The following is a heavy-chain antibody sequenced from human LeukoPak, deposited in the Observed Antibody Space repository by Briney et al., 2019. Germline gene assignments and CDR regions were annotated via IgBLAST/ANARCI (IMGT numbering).Heavy chain of an antibody. J-gene: IGHJ4*02. D-gene: IGHD6-13*01. V-gene: IGHV3-33*01. CDR1: GFTFSSYG. CDR3: ARDAAGFDY. Sequence: QPGRSLRLSCAASGFTFSSYGMHWVRQAPGKWLEWVAVIWYDGSNKYYADSVKGRFTISRDNSKNTLYLQMNSLRAEDTAVYYCARDAAGFDYWGQGTLVTVSS. CDR2: IWYDGSNK.